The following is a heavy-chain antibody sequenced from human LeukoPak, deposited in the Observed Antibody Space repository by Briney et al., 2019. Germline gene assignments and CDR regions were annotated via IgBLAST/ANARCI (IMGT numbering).Heavy chain of an antibody. CDR1: GYTFTSYG. CDR2: ISAYNGNT. J-gene: IGHJ4*02. V-gene: IGHV1-18*01. CDR3: ARVVLEYSSPSFFDY. Sequence: ASVKVSCKASGYTFTSYGISWVRQAPGQGLEWMGWISAYNGNTNYAQKLQGRVTMTTDTSTSTAYMELRSLRSDDTAVYYCARVVLEYSSPSFFDYWGQGTLVTVSS. D-gene: IGHD6-6*01.